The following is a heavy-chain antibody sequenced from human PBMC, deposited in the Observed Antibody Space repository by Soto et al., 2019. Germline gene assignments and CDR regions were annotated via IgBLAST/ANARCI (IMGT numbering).Heavy chain of an antibody. V-gene: IGHV4-59*01. CDR3: ARGPPSSGSYYHNWFDP. CDR1: GGSISSYY. Sequence: SETLSLTCTVSGGSISSYYWSWIRQPPGKGLEWIGYIYYSGSTNYNPSLKSRVTISVDTSKNQFSLKLSSVTAADTAVYYCARGPPSSGSYYHNWFDPWGQGTLVTVSS. J-gene: IGHJ5*02. D-gene: IGHD3-10*01. CDR2: IYYSGST.